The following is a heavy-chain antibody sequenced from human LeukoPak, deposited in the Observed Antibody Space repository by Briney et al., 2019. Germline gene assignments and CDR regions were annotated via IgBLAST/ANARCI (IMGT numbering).Heavy chain of an antibody. CDR2: IKQDGSEK. D-gene: IGHD3-22*01. CDR3: ARDLGQYYDTSDNWFDP. Sequence: GGSLRLSCAASGFTFSSYGMHWVRQAPGKGLEWVANIKQDGSEKYYVDPVKGRFTISRDNAKNSLYLQMNSLRAEDTAVYYCARDLGQYYDTSDNWFDPWGQGTLVTVSS. V-gene: IGHV3-7*01. CDR1: GFTFSSYG. J-gene: IGHJ5*02.